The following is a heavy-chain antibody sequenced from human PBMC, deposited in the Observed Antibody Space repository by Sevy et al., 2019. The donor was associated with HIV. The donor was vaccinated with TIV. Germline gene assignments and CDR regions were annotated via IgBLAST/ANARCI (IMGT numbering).Heavy chain of an antibody. D-gene: IGHD2-2*01. CDR1: GFTVSSNY. CDR3: ARDGGYRLD. V-gene: IGHV3-66*01. Sequence: GGSLRLSCAASGFTVSSNYMSWVRQAPGKGLDWVSLFYSGGGTDYADSVKGRFTISRDSSKNTLYLQMNSLRTEDTAVYYCARDGGYRLDWGQGTLVTVSS. J-gene: IGHJ4*02. CDR2: FYSGGGT.